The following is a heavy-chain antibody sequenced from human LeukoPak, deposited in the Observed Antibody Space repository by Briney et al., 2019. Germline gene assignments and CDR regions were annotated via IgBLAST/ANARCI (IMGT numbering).Heavy chain of an antibody. CDR1: GYTLTNYY. D-gene: IGHD3-22*01. V-gene: IGHV1-46*01. J-gene: IGHJ4*02. CDR3: GRGDDISGYHDY. CDR2: INPSGGST. Sequence: GASVKVSCKASGYTLTNYYIHWVRQAPGQGPEWMGIINPSGGSTTYAQKFQGRVTMTRDTSTSTVYMELSSLRSEGTAVYYSGRGDDISGYHDYWGQGTLVTVSS.